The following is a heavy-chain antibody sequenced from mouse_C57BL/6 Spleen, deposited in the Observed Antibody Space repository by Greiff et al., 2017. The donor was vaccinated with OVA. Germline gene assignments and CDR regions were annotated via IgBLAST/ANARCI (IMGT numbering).Heavy chain of an antibody. V-gene: IGHV2-2*01. CDR1: GFSLTSYG. CDR3: ARNYYSNDEDAMDY. CDR2: IWSGGST. D-gene: IGHD2-12*01. J-gene: IGHJ4*01. Sequence: VKLMESGPGLVQPSQSLSITCTVSGFSLTSYGVHWVRQSPGKGLEWLGVIWSGGSTDYNAAFISRLSISKDNSKSQVFFKMNSLQADDTAIYYCARNYYSNDEDAMDYWGQGTSVTVSS.